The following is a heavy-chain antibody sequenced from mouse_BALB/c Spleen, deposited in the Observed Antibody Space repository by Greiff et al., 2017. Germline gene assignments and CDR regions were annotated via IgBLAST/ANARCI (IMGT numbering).Heavy chain of an antibody. CDR3: ASGGRYYYAMDY. CDR2: ISYSGST. J-gene: IGHJ4*01. CDR1: GYSITSDYA. Sequence: EVQLQQSGPGLVKPSQSLSLTCTVTGYSITSDYAWNWIRQFPGNKLEWMGYISYSGSTSYNPSLKSRISITRDTSKNQFFLQLNSVTTEDTATYYCASGGRYYYAMDYWGQGTSVTVSS. V-gene: IGHV3-2*02.